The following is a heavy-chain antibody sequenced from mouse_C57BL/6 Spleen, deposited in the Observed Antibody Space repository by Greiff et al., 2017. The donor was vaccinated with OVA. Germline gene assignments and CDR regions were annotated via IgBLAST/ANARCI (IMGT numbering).Heavy chain of an antibody. D-gene: IGHD2-3*01. CDR3: TRDDGYYVFAY. V-gene: IGHV5-9-1*02. CDR1: GFTFSSYA. Sequence: EVKLVESGEGLVKPGGSLKLSCAASGFTFSSYAMSWVRQTPEKRLEWVAYISSGGDYTYYADTLKGRFTISRDNARNTLYLQMSSLKSEDTAMYYCTRDDGYYVFAYWGQGTLVTVSA. CDR2: ISSGGDYT. J-gene: IGHJ3*01.